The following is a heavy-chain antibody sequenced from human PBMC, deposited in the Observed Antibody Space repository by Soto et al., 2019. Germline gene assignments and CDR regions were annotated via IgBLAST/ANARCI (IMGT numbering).Heavy chain of an antibody. J-gene: IGHJ6*02. CDR1: GYSFTSYW. CDR3: ASVRVPLVGNYYYGMDV. Sequence: GESLKISCKGSGYSFTSYWISWVRQMPGKGLEWMGRIDPSDSYTNYSPSFQGHVTISADKSISTAYLQWSSLKASDTAMYYCASVRVPLVGNYYYGMDVWGQGTTVTVSS. CDR2: IDPSDSYT. D-gene: IGHD2-15*01. V-gene: IGHV5-10-1*01.